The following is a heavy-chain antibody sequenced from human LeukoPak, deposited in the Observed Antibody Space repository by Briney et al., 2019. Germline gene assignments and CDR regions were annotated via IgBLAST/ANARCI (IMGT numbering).Heavy chain of an antibody. CDR2: ISYDGSNK. J-gene: IGHJ4*02. V-gene: IGHV3-30*18. CDR1: GFTFSSYG. CDR3: AKGVSSRFFDY. Sequence: PGGSLRLSCAASGFTFSSYGMHWVRQAPGEGLEWVAVISYDGSNKYYADSVKGRFTISRDNSKNTLYLQMNSLRAEDTAVYYCAKGVSSRFFDYWGQGTLVTVSS.